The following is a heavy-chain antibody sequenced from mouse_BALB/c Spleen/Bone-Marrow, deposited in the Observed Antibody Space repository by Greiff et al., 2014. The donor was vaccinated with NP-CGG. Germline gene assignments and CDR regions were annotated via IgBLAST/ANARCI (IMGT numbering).Heavy chain of an antibody. CDR1: GFNIKDTY. V-gene: IGHV14-3*02. CDR2: IDPANGNT. J-gene: IGHJ4*01. Sequence: EVQLQQSGAELVKPGASVKLSCTASGFNIKDTYMHWVKQRPEQGLEWIGRIDPANGNTKYDPKFQGKATITADASSNTAYLQLSSLTSEDTAVYYCAGDSPYAMDYWGQGTSVTVSS. CDR3: AGDSPYAMDY.